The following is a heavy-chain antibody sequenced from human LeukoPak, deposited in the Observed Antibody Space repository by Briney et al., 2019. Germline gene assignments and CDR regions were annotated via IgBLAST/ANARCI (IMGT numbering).Heavy chain of an antibody. CDR2: ISGSGGST. V-gene: IGHV3-23*01. Sequence: GGSLRLSCAASGFTFSNYDMSWVRQAPGKGLEWVSSISGSGGSTYYADSVKGRFTISRDTSKNSLYLQMNSLRPEDTAVFYCARIRGGPIDYWGQGTLVTVSS. CDR1: GFTFSNYD. D-gene: IGHD3-16*01. J-gene: IGHJ4*02. CDR3: ARIRGGPIDY.